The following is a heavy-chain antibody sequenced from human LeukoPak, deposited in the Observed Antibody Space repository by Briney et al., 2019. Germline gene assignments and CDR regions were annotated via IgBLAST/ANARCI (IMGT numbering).Heavy chain of an antibody. CDR2: ISGNGGST. Sequence: GGSLRLSCAASGFTFSSYAMSWVRQAPGKGLEWVSAISGNGGSTYYADSVKGRFTISRDNSKNTLYLQMNSLRAEDTAVYYCANEGANYYDSSGYSFDPWGQGTLVTVSS. V-gene: IGHV3-23*01. CDR3: ANEGANYYDSSGYSFDP. CDR1: GFTFSSYA. D-gene: IGHD3-22*01. J-gene: IGHJ5*02.